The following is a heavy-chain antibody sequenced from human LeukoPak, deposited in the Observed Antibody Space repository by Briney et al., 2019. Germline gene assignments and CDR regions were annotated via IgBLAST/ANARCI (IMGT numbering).Heavy chain of an antibody. CDR2: ISGSARST. CDR3: AKDVFRGSYRSED. V-gene: IGHV3-23*01. CDR1: GFTFSICA. D-gene: IGHD3-16*02. J-gene: IGHJ4*02. Sequence: GGSLRLSCTASGFTFSICAMSWVRQAPGKGLEWVSVISGSARSTYYADSVKGRFTISRDNSKNTLYLQMNSLRAEDTAVYYCAKDVFRGSYRSEDWGPGTLVTVSS.